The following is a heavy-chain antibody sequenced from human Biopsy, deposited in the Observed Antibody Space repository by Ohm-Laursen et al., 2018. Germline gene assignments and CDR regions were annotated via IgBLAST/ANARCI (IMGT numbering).Heavy chain of an antibody. J-gene: IGHJ4*02. D-gene: IGHD3-10*01. Sequence: SLRLSCSASGFTFSTYTMTWVRQAPGKGLEWVAGIYGGGFGTYYADSVKGRFSISRDNSENTLYLHMNSLRAEDTAVYFCAKFEGDPTPSYYFDYWGQGTLVTASS. CDR2: IYGGGFGT. CDR3: AKFEGDPTPSYYFDY. CDR1: GFTFSTYT. V-gene: IGHV3-23*01.